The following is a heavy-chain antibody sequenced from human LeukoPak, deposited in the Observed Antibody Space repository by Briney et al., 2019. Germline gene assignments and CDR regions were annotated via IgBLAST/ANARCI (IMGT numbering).Heavy chain of an antibody. V-gene: IGHV3-48*04. CDR3: ARVGYGVAFDI. CDR2: ISSSGSTI. J-gene: IGHJ3*02. CDR1: RFTFSSYT. D-gene: IGHD5-12*01. Sequence: GGSLRLSCAASRFTFSSYTMSWVRQAPGKGLEWVSYISSSGSTIYYADSVKGRFTISRDNAKNSLYLQMNSLRAEDTAVYYCARVGYGVAFDIWGQGTMVTVSS.